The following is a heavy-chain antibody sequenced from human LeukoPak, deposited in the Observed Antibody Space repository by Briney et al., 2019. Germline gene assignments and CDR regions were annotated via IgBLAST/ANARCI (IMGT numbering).Heavy chain of an antibody. Sequence: PAGSLTFTCAASTFTYSSYSMNWEPKAQGKGLEWVLTLSSSSSYIYYADSVKGRLTISRDNAKNSLYLQMNSLRAEDTAVYYCARYSGYEQVFDYWGQGTLVTVSS. CDR1: TFTYSSYS. CDR2: LSSSSSYI. V-gene: IGHV3-21*01. CDR3: ARYSGYEQVFDY. J-gene: IGHJ4*02. D-gene: IGHD5-12*01.